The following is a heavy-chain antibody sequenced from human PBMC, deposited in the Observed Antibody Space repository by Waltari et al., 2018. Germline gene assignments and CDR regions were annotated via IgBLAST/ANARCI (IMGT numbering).Heavy chain of an antibody. Sequence: EVQLVQSGAEGKKPGATVTISCKVSGYPFTAYYMPWVQQAPGKGLEWMGLVDPEDGETIYAEKFQGRVTITADTSTDTAYMELSSLRSEDTAVYYCATDPALYCSGGSCLNWFDPWGQGTLVTVSS. CDR1: GYPFTAYY. V-gene: IGHV1-69-2*01. CDR2: VDPEDGET. D-gene: IGHD2-15*01. CDR3: ATDPALYCSGGSCLNWFDP. J-gene: IGHJ5*02.